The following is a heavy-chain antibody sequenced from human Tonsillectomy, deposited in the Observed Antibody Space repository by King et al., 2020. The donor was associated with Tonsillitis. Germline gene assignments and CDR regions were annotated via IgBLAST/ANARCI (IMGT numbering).Heavy chain of an antibody. V-gene: IGHV3-66*04. CDR3: ARLIAVAGAFDI. CDR1: GFTVISNY. CDR2: IYSGGST. J-gene: IGHJ3*02. Sequence: VQLVESGGGLVQPGGSLRLSCAASGFTVISNYMSWVRQAPGKGLEWVSVIYSGGSTYYADSVKGRFTISRDNSKNTLSLQMNSLLAEDTAVYYCARLIAVAGAFDIWGQGTMVTVSS. D-gene: IGHD6-19*01.